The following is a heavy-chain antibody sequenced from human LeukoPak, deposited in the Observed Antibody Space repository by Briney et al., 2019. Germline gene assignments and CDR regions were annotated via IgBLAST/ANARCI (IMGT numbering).Heavy chain of an antibody. CDR3: AKDQYYGSGSSDFDY. CDR2: ISYDGSNK. V-gene: IGHV3-30*04. Sequence: GSLILSCAASGFTFSSYAMHWVRQAPGKGLEWVAVISYDGSNKYYADSVKGRFTISRDNSKNTLYLQTNSLRAEDTAVYYCAKDQYYGSGSSDFDYWGQGTLVTVSS. J-gene: IGHJ4*01. CDR1: GFTFSSYA. D-gene: IGHD3-10*01.